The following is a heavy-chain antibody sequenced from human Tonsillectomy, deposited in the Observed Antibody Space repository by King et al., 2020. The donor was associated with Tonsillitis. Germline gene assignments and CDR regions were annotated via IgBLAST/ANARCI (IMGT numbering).Heavy chain of an antibody. CDR1: GFTFRRYS. CDR2: IGPSGRNI. Sequence: VQLVESGGGLVQPGGSLRLSCAASGFTFRRYSLNWVRQTPGKGLEWVSHIGPSGRNIKYIDSVKGRFTVSRDDAKNSLYLEMNSLRVEDAAVYYCARDHDWAFDYWGQGTLVAVSS. J-gene: IGHJ4*02. CDR3: ARDHDWAFDY. D-gene: IGHD3-9*01. V-gene: IGHV3-48*01.